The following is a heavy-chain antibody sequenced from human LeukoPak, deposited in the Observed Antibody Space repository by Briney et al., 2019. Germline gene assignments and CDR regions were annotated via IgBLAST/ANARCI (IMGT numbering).Heavy chain of an antibody. CDR1: GGSISSYY. J-gene: IGHJ3*02. Sequence: KASETLSLTCTVSGGSISSYYWSWIRQPPGKGLEWIGYIYYSGSTNYNPSLKSPVTISVDTSKNQFSLKLSSVTAADTAVYYCVRDRDYGDAFDIWGLGTMVTVPS. CDR2: IYYSGST. D-gene: IGHD4-17*01. CDR3: VRDRDYGDAFDI. V-gene: IGHV4-59*01.